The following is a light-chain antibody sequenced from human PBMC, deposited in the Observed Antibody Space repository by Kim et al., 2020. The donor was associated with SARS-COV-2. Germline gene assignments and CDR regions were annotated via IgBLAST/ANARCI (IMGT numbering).Light chain of an antibody. CDR1: TSNIKGHS. CDR3: ATWDDNLKGV. Sequence: QSVLTQPPSASGAPGQRVTISCSGSTSNIKGHSVYWFQQLPGTAPKLLIFDTNQRPSRVPDRFSGSKSGTSASLAISGLRSEDEADYYCATWDDNLKGVFGGGTQLTVL. J-gene: IGLJ2*01. CDR2: DTN. V-gene: IGLV1-47*02.